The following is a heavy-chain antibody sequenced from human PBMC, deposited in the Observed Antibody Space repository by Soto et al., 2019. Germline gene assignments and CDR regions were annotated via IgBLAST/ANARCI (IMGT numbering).Heavy chain of an antibody. CDR1: GYSFTSYG. D-gene: IGHD1-26*01. Sequence: ASVKVSCKSSGYSFTSYGVSWVRQAPGQGLEWLGWISVYTGNTKQAQKFQDRVTLTTEASTNTAYMELRNLRSDETAVYYCAGDSRTTERCYTHHLDVWGEGTQVTV. J-gene: IGHJ6*02. V-gene: IGHV1-18*04. CDR2: ISVYTGNT. CDR3: AGDSRTTERCYTHHLDV.